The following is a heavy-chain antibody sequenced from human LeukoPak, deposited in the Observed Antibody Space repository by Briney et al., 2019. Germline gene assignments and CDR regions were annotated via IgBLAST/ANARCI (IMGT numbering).Heavy chain of an antibody. V-gene: IGHV4-39*07. J-gene: IGHJ6*03. CDR2: IYYSGST. CDR1: PDSVSSSIHY. CDR3: ARDFRGYGEDYYMDV. D-gene: IGHD5-12*01. Sequence: PSETLSLTCTVSPDSVSSSIHYWGWIRQPPGKGLEWIGNIYYSGSTYYNPSLKSRVTISVDTSKNQFSLKLSSVTAADTAVYYCARDFRGYGEDYYMDVWGKETTVTISS.